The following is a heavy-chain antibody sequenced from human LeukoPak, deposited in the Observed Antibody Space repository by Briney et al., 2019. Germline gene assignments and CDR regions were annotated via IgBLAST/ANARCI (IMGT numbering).Heavy chain of an antibody. V-gene: IGHV1-8*01. Sequence: ASVKVFCKASGYTFTSYDINWVRQDTGQGLEWMGWMNPNNGNTGYAQKFQGRVTMTRNTSIRTAYMELSSLRSEDTAVYYCAREREDIVVVPAAREGFDPWGQGTLVTVSS. D-gene: IGHD2-2*01. CDR2: MNPNNGNT. CDR1: GYTFTSYD. CDR3: AREREDIVVVPAAREGFDP. J-gene: IGHJ5*02.